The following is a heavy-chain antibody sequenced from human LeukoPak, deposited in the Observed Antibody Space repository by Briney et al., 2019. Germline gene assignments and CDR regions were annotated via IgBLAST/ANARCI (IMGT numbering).Heavy chain of an antibody. CDR1: GFTFSSYA. D-gene: IGHD3-22*01. CDR2: ISYDGSNK. J-gene: IGHJ4*02. Sequence: GGSLRLSCAASGFTFSSYAMHWVRQAPGKGLEWVAVISYDGSNKYYADSVKGRFTISRDNSKNTLYLQMNSLKTEDTAVYYCTTSRVLSGYYYSWGQGTLVTVSS. V-gene: IGHV3-30-3*01. CDR3: TTSRVLSGYYYS.